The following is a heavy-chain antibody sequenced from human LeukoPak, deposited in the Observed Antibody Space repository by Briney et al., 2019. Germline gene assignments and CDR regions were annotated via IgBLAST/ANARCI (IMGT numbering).Heavy chain of an antibody. CDR1: GFSFSSYW. CDR3: VRHQDSYGYALDI. CDR2: IKQDGSEK. J-gene: IGHJ3*02. V-gene: IGHV3-7*01. D-gene: IGHD5-18*01. Sequence: GGSLRLSCAASGFSFSSYWMAWVRQAPGKGLGWVANIKQDGSEKYYVDSVKGRLTISRDNAKNSLYLQMNSLRADDTAVFYCVRHQDSYGYALDIWGQGTVVTVSS.